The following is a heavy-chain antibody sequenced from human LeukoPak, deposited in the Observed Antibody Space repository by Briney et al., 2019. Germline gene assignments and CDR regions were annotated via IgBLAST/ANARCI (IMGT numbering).Heavy chain of an antibody. V-gene: IGHV3-33*01. CDR1: TLSFSRYG. D-gene: IGHD4-11*01. CDR2: IWHDGSN. J-gene: IGHJ4*02. CDR3: ARDPGTVTTLFDY. Sequence: GGSLRLSCVAYTLSFSRYGMHWVRQAPGKGLEWVAVIWHDGSNNYEDSVKGRFTISKDNSKNTLYLQMTGLRAEDSAVYYCARDPGTVTTLFDYWGQGTLVTVSS.